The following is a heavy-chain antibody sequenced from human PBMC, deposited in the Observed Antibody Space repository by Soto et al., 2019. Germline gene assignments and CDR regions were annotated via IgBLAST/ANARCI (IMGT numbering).Heavy chain of an antibody. CDR2: IYSGGST. CDR1: GFTVSSNY. V-gene: IGHV3-53*01. Sequence: GGSLRLSCAASGFTVSSNYMSWVRQAPGKGLEWVSVIYSGGSTYYADSVKGRFTISRGNSKNTLYLQMNSLRAEDTAVYYCARDPINYDYVWGSYRPTRYGMDVWGQGTTVTVSS. D-gene: IGHD3-16*02. CDR3: ARDPINYDYVWGSYRPTRYGMDV. J-gene: IGHJ6*02.